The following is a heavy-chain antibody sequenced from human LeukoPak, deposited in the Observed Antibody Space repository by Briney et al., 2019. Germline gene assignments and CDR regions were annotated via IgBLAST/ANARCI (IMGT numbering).Heavy chain of an antibody. CDR2: ISGSGGST. D-gene: IGHD3-10*01. V-gene: IGHV3-23*01. CDR1: GFILTNHA. J-gene: IGHJ4*02. Sequence: GRSLRLSCAASGFILTNHAMNWVRQAPGKGLEWVSGISGSGGSTYYAGSVKGRFTISRDNSKNTLYMQMNSLGAEETAVYYCAKGFRSGTYPLDYWGQGTLVTVSS. CDR3: AKGFRSGTYPLDY.